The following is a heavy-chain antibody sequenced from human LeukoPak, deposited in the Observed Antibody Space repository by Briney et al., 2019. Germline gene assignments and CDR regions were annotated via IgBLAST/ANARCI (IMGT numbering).Heavy chain of an antibody. CDR2: IYYSGST. D-gene: IGHD2-15*01. V-gene: IGHV4-61*08. CDR1: GGSISSGDYY. J-gene: IGHJ5*02. Sequence: PSETLSLTCTVSGGSISSGDYYWSWVRQPPGKGLEWIGYIYYSGSTNYNPSLKSRVTISVDTSKNQFSLKLSSVTAADTAVYYCARVRGGEHFNWFDPWGQGTLVTVSS. CDR3: ARVRGGEHFNWFDP.